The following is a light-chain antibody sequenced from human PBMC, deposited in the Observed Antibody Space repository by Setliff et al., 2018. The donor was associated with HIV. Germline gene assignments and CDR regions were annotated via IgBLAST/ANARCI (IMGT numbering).Light chain of an antibody. CDR3: CSYTSSLTYV. Sequence: QSALTQPASVSGSPGQSTTLSCTGTSSDVGSYNFASWYQQHPGRAPKLMIYDVTKRPSGVSDRFSGSKSGNTASLTISGLQTEDEADYYCCSYTSSLTYVFGTGTKVTVL. CDR1: SSDVGSYNF. J-gene: IGLJ1*01. V-gene: IGLV2-14*03. CDR2: DVT.